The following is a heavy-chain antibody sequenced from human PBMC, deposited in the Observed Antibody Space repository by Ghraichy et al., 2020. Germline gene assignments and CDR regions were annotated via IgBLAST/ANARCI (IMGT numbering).Heavy chain of an antibody. D-gene: IGHD6-13*01. CDR3: TTHKSSSWYGASVYYYGMDV. Sequence: GGSLRLSCAASGFTFSNAWMSWVRQAPGKGLEWVGRIKSKTDGGTTDYAAPVKGRFTISRDDSKNTLYLQMNSLKTEDTAVYYCTTHKSSSWYGASVYYYGMDVWGQGTTVTVSS. CDR1: GFTFSNAW. V-gene: IGHV3-15*01. J-gene: IGHJ6*02. CDR2: IKSKTDGGTT.